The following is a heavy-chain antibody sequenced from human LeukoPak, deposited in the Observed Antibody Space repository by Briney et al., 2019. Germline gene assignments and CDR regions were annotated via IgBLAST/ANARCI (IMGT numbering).Heavy chain of an antibody. Sequence: PSETLSLTCTVSGGSISSSSYYWGWIRQPPGKGLEWIGSIYYSGSTYYNPSLKSRVTISVDTSKNQFSLKLSSVTAADTAVYYCASQKDSSGYYYRGPKSDYWGQGTLVTVSS. V-gene: IGHV4-39*07. CDR3: ASQKDSSGYYYRGPKSDY. J-gene: IGHJ4*02. CDR2: IYYSGST. CDR1: GGSISSSSYY. D-gene: IGHD3-22*01.